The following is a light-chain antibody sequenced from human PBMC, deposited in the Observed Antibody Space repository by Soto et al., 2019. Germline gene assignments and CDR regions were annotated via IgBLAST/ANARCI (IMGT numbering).Light chain of an antibody. CDR2: EVS. CDR1: QSLLHITGETF. CDR3: MQSTQLPPT. J-gene: IGKJ5*01. V-gene: IGKV2D-29*02. Sequence: DVVMTQTPLSLSVAPGQPSSISCKSSQSLLHITGETFLFWYLQKPGKSPQXXXYEVSTRVSGVPERFSGSGSGTDFTLEISRVATDDVGIYYCMQSTQLPPTFGQGTRLEIK.